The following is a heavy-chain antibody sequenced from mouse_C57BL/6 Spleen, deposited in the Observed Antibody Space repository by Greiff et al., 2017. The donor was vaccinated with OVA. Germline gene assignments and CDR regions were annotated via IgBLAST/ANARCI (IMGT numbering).Heavy chain of an antibody. CDR2: INPDSSTI. J-gene: IGHJ3*01. D-gene: IGHD2-4*01. CDR3: ARLDYDGGFAY. CDR1: GIDFSRYW. Sequence: EAGGIDFSRYWMSWVRRAPGKGLEWIGEINPDSSTINYAPSLKDKFIISRDNAKNTLYLQMSKVRSEDTALYYCARLDYDGGFAYWGQGTLVTVSA. V-gene: IGHV4-1*01.